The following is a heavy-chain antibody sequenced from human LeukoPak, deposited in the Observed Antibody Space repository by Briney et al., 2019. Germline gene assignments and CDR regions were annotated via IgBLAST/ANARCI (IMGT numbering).Heavy chain of an antibody. V-gene: IGHV3-21*06. CDR3: ARGLGYNYGTGQPDY. D-gene: IGHD5-18*01. Sequence: PGGSLRLSCAASGFTFSSYSMNWARQAPGKGLEWVSSISSSSSYIYYADSVKGRFTISRDSAKNSLYLQMNSLRAEDTAVYYCARGLGYNYGTGQPDYWGQGTLVTVSS. CDR1: GFTFSSYS. J-gene: IGHJ4*02. CDR2: ISSSSSYI.